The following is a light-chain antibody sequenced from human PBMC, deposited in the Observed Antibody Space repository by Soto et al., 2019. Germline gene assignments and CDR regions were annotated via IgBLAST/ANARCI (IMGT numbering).Light chain of an antibody. CDR1: QRVSSY. Sequence: EIVLTQSPATLSLSPGVRATLSCRASQRVSSYLAWYQQKPGQAPKLLIYHASNRATAIPARFSGSGSGTDFTLTISSLWLEDLAVYYCQQRSNWPWTFGQGTKLEIK. J-gene: IGKJ2*02. V-gene: IGKV3-11*01. CDR3: QQRSNWPWT. CDR2: HAS.